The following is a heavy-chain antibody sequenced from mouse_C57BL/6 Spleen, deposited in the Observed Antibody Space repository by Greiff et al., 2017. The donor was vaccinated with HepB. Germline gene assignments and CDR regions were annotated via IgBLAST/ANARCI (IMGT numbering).Heavy chain of an antibody. CDR2: INPSSGYT. CDR1: GYTFTSYT. Sequence: VKLQESGAELARPGASVKMSCKASGYTFTSYTMHWVKQRPGKGLEWIGYINPSSGYTKYNQKFKDKATLTADKSSSTAYMQLSSLTSEDSAVYYCARSDYGYAMDYWGQGTSVTVSS. J-gene: IGHJ4*01. CDR3: ARSDYGYAMDY. D-gene: IGHD1-1*01. V-gene: IGHV1-4*01.